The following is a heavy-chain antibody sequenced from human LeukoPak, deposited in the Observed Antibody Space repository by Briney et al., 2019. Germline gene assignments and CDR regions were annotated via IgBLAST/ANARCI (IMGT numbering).Heavy chain of an antibody. CDR3: LCLWFGKGVY. CDR1: GFTFSSSA. V-gene: IGHV3-23*01. Sequence: GGSLRLSCAASGFTFSSSAMSWVRQAPGKGLEWVSNISGSGGGGSTYYADSVKGRFTISRDNAKNSLFLQMNSLRAEDTAVYYCLCLWFGKGVYWGRGTLVTVSS. D-gene: IGHD3-10*01. J-gene: IGHJ4*02. CDR2: ISGSGGGGST.